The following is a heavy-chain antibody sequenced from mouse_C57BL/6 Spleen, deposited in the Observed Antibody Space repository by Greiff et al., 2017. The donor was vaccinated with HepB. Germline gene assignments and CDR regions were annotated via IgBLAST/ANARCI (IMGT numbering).Heavy chain of an antibody. V-gene: IGHV5-12*01. J-gene: IGHJ4*01. D-gene: IGHD3-2*02. CDR1: GFTFSDYY. CDR2: ISNGGGST. Sequence: EVQLVESGGGLVQPGGSLKLSCAASGFTFSDYYMYWVRQTPEKRLEWVAYISNGGGSTYYPDTVKGRFTISRDNAKNTLYLQMSRLKSEDTAMYYCARSTAQATYYAMDYWGQGTSVTVSS. CDR3: ARSTAQATYYAMDY.